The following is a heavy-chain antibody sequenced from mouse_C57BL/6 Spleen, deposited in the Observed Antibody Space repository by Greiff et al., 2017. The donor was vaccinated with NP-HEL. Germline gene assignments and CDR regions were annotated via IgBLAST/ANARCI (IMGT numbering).Heavy chain of an antibody. CDR3: ARAYYYDYPYWYFDV. D-gene: IGHD2-4*01. Sequence: VQLQQSGAELVKPGASVKISCKASGYAFSSYWMNWVKQRPRKGLEWIGQIYPGDGDTNYNGKFKGKATLTADKSSSTAYMQLSSLTSEDSAVYFCARAYYYDYPYWYFDVWGTGTTVTVSS. J-gene: IGHJ1*03. CDR2: IYPGDGDT. V-gene: IGHV1-80*01. CDR1: GYAFSSYW.